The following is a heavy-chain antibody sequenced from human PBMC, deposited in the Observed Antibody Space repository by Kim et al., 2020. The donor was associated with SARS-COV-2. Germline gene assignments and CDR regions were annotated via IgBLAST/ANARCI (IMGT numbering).Heavy chain of an antibody. J-gene: IGHJ6*02. CDR3: ARDGYPLVGSRGVHQPHMDV. Sequence: GGSLRLSCAASGFTFSSYSMNWVRQAPGKGLEWVSSISSSSSYIYYADSVKGRFTISRDNAKNSLYLQMNSLRAEDTAVYYCARDGYPLVGSRGVHQPHMDVWGQGTTVTVSS. CDR2: ISSSSSYI. V-gene: IGHV3-21*01. D-gene: IGHD3-10*01. CDR1: GFTFSSYS.